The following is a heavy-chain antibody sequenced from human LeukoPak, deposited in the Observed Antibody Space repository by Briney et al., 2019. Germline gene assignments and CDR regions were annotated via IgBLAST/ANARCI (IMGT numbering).Heavy chain of an antibody. CDR1: GFTFSDYA. CDR2: ISGSGAGT. J-gene: IGHJ6*02. CDR3: AKVPSGVGAYYFYGMDV. V-gene: IGHV3-23*01. Sequence: TGGSLRLSCAASGFTFSDYAMTWVRQAPGKGLEWVSAISGSGAGTYYADSVRGRFTISRDNSKDTLYLQMNSLRSEDTAVYYCAKVPSGVGAYYFYGMDVWGQGTTVTVSS. D-gene: IGHD3-16*01.